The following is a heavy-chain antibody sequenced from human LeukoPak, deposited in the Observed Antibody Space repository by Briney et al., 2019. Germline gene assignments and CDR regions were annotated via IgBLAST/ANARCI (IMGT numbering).Heavy chain of an antibody. CDR3: ARGGSRAYYGDFGSPFDY. CDR1: GGSFSGXX. J-gene: IGHJ4*02. D-gene: IGHD4-17*01. CDR2: XNXSGST. Sequence: SETLSLTCAVYGGSFSGXXWSWIRQPXXXXXXXXXEXNXSGSTNYNPSLKSRVTISVDTSKNQFSLKLSSVTAADTAVYYCARGGSRAYYGDFGSPFDYWGQGTLVTVSS. V-gene: IGHV4-34*01.